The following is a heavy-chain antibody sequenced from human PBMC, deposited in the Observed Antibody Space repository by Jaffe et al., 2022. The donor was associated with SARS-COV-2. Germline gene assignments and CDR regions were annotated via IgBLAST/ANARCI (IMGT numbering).Heavy chain of an antibody. CDR3: TTLPLKQQRRKQLSDY. J-gene: IGHJ4*02. Sequence: EVQLVESGGGLVKPGGSLRLSCAASGFTFSNAWMSWVRQAPGKGLEWVGRIKSKTDGGTTDYAAPVKGRFTISRDDSKNTLYLQMNSLKTEDTAVYYCTTLPLKQQRRKQLSDYWGQGTLVTVSS. V-gene: IGHV3-15*01. D-gene: IGHD6-13*01. CDR2: IKSKTDGGTT. CDR1: GFTFSNAW.